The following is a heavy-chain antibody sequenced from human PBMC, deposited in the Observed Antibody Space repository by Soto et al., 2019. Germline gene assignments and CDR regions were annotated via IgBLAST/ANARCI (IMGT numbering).Heavy chain of an antibody. Sequence: GGSLRLSCAASGFTFSSYWMHWVRQAPGKGLVWVSRINSDGSSTSYADSVKGRFTISRDNAKNTLYLQMNSLRAEDTAVYYCARDLQGKVRGHYYYYYGMDVWGQGTTVTVSS. D-gene: IGHD3-10*01. CDR1: GFTFSSYW. V-gene: IGHV3-74*01. J-gene: IGHJ6*02. CDR2: INSDGSST. CDR3: ARDLQGKVRGHYYYYYGMDV.